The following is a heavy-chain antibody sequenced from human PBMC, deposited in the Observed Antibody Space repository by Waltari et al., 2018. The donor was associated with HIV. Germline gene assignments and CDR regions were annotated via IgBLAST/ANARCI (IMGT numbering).Heavy chain of an antibody. V-gene: IGHV3-23*01. CDR2: ISGSGGST. CDR3: AKDRHSSPCDY. J-gene: IGHJ4*02. CDR1: GFTFSSHA. Sequence: EVQLLESGGGLVQPGGSLSPSCAAPGFTFSSHAMSWARQAPGKGLEWVSAISGSGGSTYYADSVKGRFTISRDNSKNTLYLQMNSLRAEDTAVYYCAKDRHSSPCDYWGQGTLVTVSS. D-gene: IGHD6-6*01.